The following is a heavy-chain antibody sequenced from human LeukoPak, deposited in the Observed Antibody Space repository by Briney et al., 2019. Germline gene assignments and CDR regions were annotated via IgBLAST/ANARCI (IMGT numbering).Heavy chain of an antibody. CDR3: ARDRGGLTIDY. D-gene: IGHD1-20*01. CDR1: GDSINNYY. Sequence: KTSETLSLTCTVSGDSINNYYWSWIRQPPGKGLEWIGYIYYSGSTNYNPSLKSRVSISVDTSKNQFSLKLSSVTAADTAVYYCARDRGGLTIDYWGQGTLVTVSS. V-gene: IGHV4-59*01. J-gene: IGHJ4*02. CDR2: IYYSGST.